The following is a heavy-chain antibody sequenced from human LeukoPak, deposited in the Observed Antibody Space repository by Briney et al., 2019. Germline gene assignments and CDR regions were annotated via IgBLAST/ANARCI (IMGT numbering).Heavy chain of an antibody. Sequence: GGSLRLSCAASGFTFSTYWMSWVRQAPGKGLEWVANIKQDGSEKYYVDSVKGRFTISRDNAKNSLYLQMSSLRAEDTAVYYCATTGYSYGYDIDYWGQGTLVTVSS. V-gene: IGHV3-7*01. CDR1: GFTFSTYW. J-gene: IGHJ4*02. CDR2: IKQDGSEK. CDR3: ATTGYSYGYDIDY. D-gene: IGHD5-18*01.